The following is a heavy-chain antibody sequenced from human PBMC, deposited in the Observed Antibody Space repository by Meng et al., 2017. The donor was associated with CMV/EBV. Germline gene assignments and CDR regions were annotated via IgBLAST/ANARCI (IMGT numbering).Heavy chain of an antibody. CDR3: AREAAGYDLNAFEI. Sequence: SVNVSCMGSGYTFTGYYLHWVRQAPGQGLEWMGWINPNTNGTNYEQKFQGRVSMTRDTSIRIAYMELSRLRSDDTAVYFCAREAAGYDLNAFEIWGQGTTVTVSS. CDR2: INPNTNGT. CDR1: GYTFTGYY. D-gene: IGHD5-12*01. V-gene: IGHV1-2*02. J-gene: IGHJ3*02.